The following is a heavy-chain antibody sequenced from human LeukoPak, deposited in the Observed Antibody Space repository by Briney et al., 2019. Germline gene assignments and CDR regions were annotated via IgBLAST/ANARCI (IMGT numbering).Heavy chain of an antibody. CDR2: ISYDGSNK. V-gene: IGHV3-30*18. Sequence: GRSLRLSCAASGFTVSSYGMHWVRQAPGKGLEWVAVISYDGSNKFYPDSVKGRFTISRDNSNLYLQMNSLRAEDTAVYYCAKDGKKWQEPLESWGQGTLSSSPQ. CDR3: AKDGKKWQEPLES. CDR1: GFTVSSYG. D-gene: IGHD1-14*01. J-gene: IGHJ4*02.